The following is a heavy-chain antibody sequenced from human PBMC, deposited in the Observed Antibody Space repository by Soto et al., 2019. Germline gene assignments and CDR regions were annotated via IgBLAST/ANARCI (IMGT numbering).Heavy chain of an antibody. J-gene: IGHJ5*02. CDR3: ARDIVSQYSYGNSNWFGP. V-gene: IGHV1-18*01. CDR2: ISADTGNT. D-gene: IGHD5-18*01. Sequence: QVQLVQSGAEVKKPGASVKVSCKASGYTFTNYGVIWVRQAPGQGLEWMGWISADTGNTNYAQKLQGRVTMTTDTSTNTAYMELRSLRSDDTAVYYCARDIVSQYSYGNSNWFGPWGQGALVTVSS. CDR1: GYTFTNYG.